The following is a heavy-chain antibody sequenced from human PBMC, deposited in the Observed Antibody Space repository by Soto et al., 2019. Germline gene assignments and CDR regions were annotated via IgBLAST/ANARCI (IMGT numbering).Heavy chain of an antibody. CDR2: INHRRNT. CDR3: ARHGHWAPLDD. J-gene: IGHJ4*02. Sequence: SETLSLTCAVYGGSFSGYYWSWIRQPPGKGLEWIGEINHRRNTYYNSSLRSRVTLSVDTSKNQFSLRLSSVTAADTAVYYCARHGHWAPLDDWGQGTLVTVSS. CDR1: GGSFSGYY. D-gene: IGHD3-16*01. V-gene: IGHV4-34*01.